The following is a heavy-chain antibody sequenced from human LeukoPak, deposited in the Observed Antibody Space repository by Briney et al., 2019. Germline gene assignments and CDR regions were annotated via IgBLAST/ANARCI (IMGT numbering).Heavy chain of an antibody. CDR3: AGDRDDFWSGYYADFDY. CDR2: ISWNSGSI. J-gene: IGHJ4*02. V-gene: IGHV3-9*01. CDR1: GFTFDDYA. Sequence: GGSLRLSCAASGFTFDDYAMHWVRQAPGKGLEWVSGISWNSGSIGYADSVKGRFTISRDNAKNSLYLQMNSLRAEDTAVYCCAGDRDDFWSGYYADFDYWGQGTLVTVSS. D-gene: IGHD3-3*01.